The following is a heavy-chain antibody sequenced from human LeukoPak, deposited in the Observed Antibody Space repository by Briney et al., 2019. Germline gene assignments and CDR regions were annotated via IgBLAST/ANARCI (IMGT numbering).Heavy chain of an antibody. Sequence: SETLSLTCTVSGRSISSYYWSWIRQPAGKGLEWIGRIYTSGSTNYNPSLKSRVTMSVDTSKNQFSLKLSSVTAADTAVYYCARSVEGYCRGGSCYSYSYYMDVWGKGTTVTVSS. V-gene: IGHV4-4*07. J-gene: IGHJ6*03. D-gene: IGHD2-15*01. CDR2: IYTSGST. CDR3: ARSVEGYCRGGSCYSYSYYMDV. CDR1: GRSISSYY.